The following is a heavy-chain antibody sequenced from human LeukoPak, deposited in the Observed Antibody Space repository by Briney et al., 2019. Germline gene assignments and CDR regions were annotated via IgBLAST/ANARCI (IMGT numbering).Heavy chain of an antibody. Sequence: GESLKISCQGSGYSFTAYWIDWVRQMPGKGLEWMGVIYPGASNTRYSPSFQGQVTISVDKSISTAYLQWSSLKASDTAMYYCATSNYGGPFDYWGQGTLVTVSS. CDR1: GYSFTAYW. V-gene: IGHV5-51*01. J-gene: IGHJ4*02. CDR3: ATSNYGGPFDY. D-gene: IGHD4-23*01. CDR2: IYPGASNT.